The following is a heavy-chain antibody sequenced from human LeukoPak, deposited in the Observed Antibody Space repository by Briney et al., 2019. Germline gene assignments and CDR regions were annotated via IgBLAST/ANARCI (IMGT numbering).Heavy chain of an antibody. J-gene: IGHJ4*02. V-gene: IGHV2-5*02. CDR3: AQGPVGDFDWSFDY. CDR2: IYWDDDK. D-gene: IGHD3-9*01. Sequence: SGPTLVNPTQTLTLTCTFSGFSLSTSGVGVGWIRQPPGKALEWLALIYWDDDKRYSPSLKSRLTITKDTSKSQVVLTMTNMDPVDTATYYCAQGPVGDFDWSFDYWGQGTLVTVSS. CDR1: GFSLSTSGVG.